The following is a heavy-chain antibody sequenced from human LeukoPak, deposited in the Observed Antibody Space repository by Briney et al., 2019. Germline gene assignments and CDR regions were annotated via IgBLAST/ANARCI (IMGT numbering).Heavy chain of an antibody. D-gene: IGHD3-22*01. J-gene: IGHJ4*02. CDR3: ARDFSGYSFDY. CDR1: GFTFSSYA. CDR2: ISYDGSNK. Sequence: PGRSLRLSCAASGFTFSSYAMHWVRQAPGKGLEWVVVISYDGSNKYYADSVEGRFTISRDNSKNTLYLQMNSLRAEDTAVYYCARDFSGYSFDYWGQGTLVTVSS. V-gene: IGHV3-30*01.